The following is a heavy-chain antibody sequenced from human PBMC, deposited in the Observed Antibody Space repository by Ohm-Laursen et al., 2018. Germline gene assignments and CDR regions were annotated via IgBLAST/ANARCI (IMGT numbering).Heavy chain of an antibody. CDR2: IYDSGST. CDR3: AGETRTYYSDGSVYTLDI. D-gene: IGHD3-22*01. CDR1: GASMIDHY. J-gene: IGHJ3*02. Sequence: GTLSLTCTVSGASMIDHYWNWIRQPPGKGLEWIGYIYDSGSTNYNPSLKSRVTMSVDTSKNQFSLKLSSVTAADTAVYFCAGETRTYYSDGSVYTLDIWGQGTMVTVSS. V-gene: IGHV4-59*11.